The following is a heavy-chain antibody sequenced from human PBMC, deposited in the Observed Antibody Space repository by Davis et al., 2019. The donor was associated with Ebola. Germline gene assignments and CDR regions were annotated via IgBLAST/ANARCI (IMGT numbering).Heavy chain of an antibody. CDR2: INSDGSST. CDR3: ATTGSSYFPTSRFDP. Sequence: GESLKISCAASGFTFSSYWMHWVRQAPGKGLVWVSRINSDGSSTSYADSVKGRFTISRDNAKNTLYLQMNSLRAEDTAVYYCATTGSSYFPTSRFDPWGQGTLVTVSS. D-gene: IGHD6-13*01. J-gene: IGHJ5*02. V-gene: IGHV3-74*01. CDR1: GFTFSSYW.